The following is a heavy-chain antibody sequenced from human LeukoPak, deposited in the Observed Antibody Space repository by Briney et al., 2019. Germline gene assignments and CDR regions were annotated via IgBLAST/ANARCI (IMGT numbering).Heavy chain of an antibody. CDR1: GLTFSDSH. D-gene: IGHD5-12*01. J-gene: IGHJ4*02. CDR3: ASAIVATDQDPPFDY. V-gene: IGHV3-11*01. CDR2: SSSRGSTI. Sequence: PGGSLRLSCAASGLTFSDSHMSWIRQAPGKGLEWVSYSSSRGSTIYFADSVKGRFAISRDNAKNSLYLQMNSLRAEDTAVYYCASAIVATDQDPPFDYWGQGTLVTVSS.